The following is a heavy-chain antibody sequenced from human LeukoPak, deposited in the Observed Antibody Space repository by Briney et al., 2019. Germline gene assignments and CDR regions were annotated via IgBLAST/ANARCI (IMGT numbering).Heavy chain of an antibody. Sequence: ASVKVSCKASGYTFTGYYMHWVRQAPGQGLEWMGWINPNSGGTNYAQKFQGRVTMTRDTSISTAYMELSRLRSDDTAVYYCARARDDQQWLVEFAFDIWGQGTMVTVPS. J-gene: IGHJ3*02. CDR2: INPNSGGT. V-gene: IGHV1-2*02. CDR3: ARARDDQQWLVEFAFDI. CDR1: GYTFTGYY. D-gene: IGHD6-19*01.